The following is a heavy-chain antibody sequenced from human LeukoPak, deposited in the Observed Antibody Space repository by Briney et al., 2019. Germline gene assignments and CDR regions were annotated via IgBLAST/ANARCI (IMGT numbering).Heavy chain of an antibody. Sequence: ASVKVSCKASGYTFTSYGISWVRQAPGQGLEWMGWISAYNGNTNYAQKLQGRVTMTRDTSTSTVYMELSSLRSEDTAVYYCARAPMVDAFDIWGQGTMVTVSS. V-gene: IGHV1-18*01. CDR1: GYTFTSYG. J-gene: IGHJ3*02. CDR2: ISAYNGNT. D-gene: IGHD2-8*01. CDR3: ARAPMVDAFDI.